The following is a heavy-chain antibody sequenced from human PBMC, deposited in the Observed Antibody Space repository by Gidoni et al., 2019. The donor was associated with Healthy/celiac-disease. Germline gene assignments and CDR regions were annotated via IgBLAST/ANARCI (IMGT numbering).Heavy chain of an antibody. CDR2: INSDGSST. CDR3: AREGGYDFWSGYYSLYYYYYGMDV. Sequence: EVQLVESGGGLVQPGGSLRLSCAASGFTFSSYWMHWVRQAPGKGLVWVSRINSDGSSTSYADSVKGRFTISRDNAKNTLYLQMNSLRAEDTAVYYCAREGGYDFWSGYYSLYYYYYGMDVWGQGTTVTVSS. CDR1: GFTFSSYW. J-gene: IGHJ6*02. D-gene: IGHD3-3*01. V-gene: IGHV3-74*01.